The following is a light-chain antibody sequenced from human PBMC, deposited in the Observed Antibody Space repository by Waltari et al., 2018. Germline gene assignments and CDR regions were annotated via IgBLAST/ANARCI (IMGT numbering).Light chain of an antibody. CDR1: QGISNS. CDR3: QQYYFTPYT. J-gene: IGKJ2*01. V-gene: IGKV1-NL1*01. Sequence: DIQMTQSPSSLSASVGDRVTITCRASQGISNSLAWYQQKPGKALKLLLYGASRLESGVPPRFSGSGSGTDYTLTISSLQPDDFATYYCQQYYFTPYTFGQGTKLDIK. CDR2: GAS.